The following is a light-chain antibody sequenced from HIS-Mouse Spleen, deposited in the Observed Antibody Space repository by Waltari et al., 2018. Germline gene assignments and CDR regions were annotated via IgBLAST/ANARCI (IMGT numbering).Light chain of an antibody. CDR2: DVS. V-gene: IGLV2-11*02. J-gene: IGLJ2*01. CDR1: SSDVGGYNY. Sequence: QSALTQPRSVSGSPGQSVTISCTGTSSDVGGYNYVSWYQQHPGKAPKLMIYDVSKRSSGVPYRFSGYKSGNTASLTISGLQAEYEADYYCCSYAGSYTLVFGGGTKLTVL. CDR3: CSYAGSYTLV.